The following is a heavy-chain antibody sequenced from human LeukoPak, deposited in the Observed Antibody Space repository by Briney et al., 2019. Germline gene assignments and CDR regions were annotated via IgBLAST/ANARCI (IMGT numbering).Heavy chain of an antibody. D-gene: IGHD3-22*01. CDR1: GFTFSSYG. CDR2: IRYDGSNK. CDR3: AKDQNGYTYYYDGSGYYSRLYYFDY. Sequence: GGSLRLSCAASGFTFSSYGMHWVRQAPGKGLEWVAFIRYDGSNKYYADSVKGRFTISRDNSKNTLYLQMNSLRAEDTAVYYCAKDQNGYTYYYDGSGYYSRLYYFDYWGQGTLVTVSS. V-gene: IGHV3-30*02. J-gene: IGHJ4*02.